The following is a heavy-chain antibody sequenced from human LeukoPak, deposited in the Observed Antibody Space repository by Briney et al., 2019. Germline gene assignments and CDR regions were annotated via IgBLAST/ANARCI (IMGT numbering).Heavy chain of an antibody. Sequence: ASVKVSCKASGYTFTGYYMHWVRQAPGQGLEWMGWINPNSGGTNYAQKFQGRVTMTRDTSISTAYMELSRLRSDDTAVYYCARDGGYSYRRGFDYWGQGTLVTVSS. J-gene: IGHJ4*02. V-gene: IGHV1-2*02. D-gene: IGHD5-18*01. CDR1: GYTFTGYY. CDR3: ARDGGYSYRRGFDY. CDR2: INPNSGGT.